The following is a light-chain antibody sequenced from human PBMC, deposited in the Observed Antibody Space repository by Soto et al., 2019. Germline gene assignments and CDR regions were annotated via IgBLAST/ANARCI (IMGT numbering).Light chain of an antibody. CDR1: SSDVGGHNY. CDR2: DVS. V-gene: IGLV2-14*01. J-gene: IGLJ1*01. Sequence: QSALTQPASVSGSPGQSITISCTGTSSDVGGHNYVSWYQQHPGKAPKLMIYDVSNRPSGVSNRFSGSKSGNTASLTISGLQAEDEADYYCSSYTEVFGTGTKVTVL. CDR3: SSYTEV.